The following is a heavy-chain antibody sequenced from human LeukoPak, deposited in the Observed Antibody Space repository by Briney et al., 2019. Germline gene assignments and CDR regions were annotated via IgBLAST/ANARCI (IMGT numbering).Heavy chain of an antibody. Sequence: ASVKVSCKASGYTFTSYGISWVRQAPGQGLEWMGWISAYNGNTNYAQKFQGRVTMTADTSTSTAYMELRSLRSDDTAVYYCARAAKAPSTSVGPYYFDYWGQGTLVTVSS. D-gene: IGHD6-25*01. CDR3: ARAAKAPSTSVGPYYFDY. CDR2: ISAYNGNT. J-gene: IGHJ4*02. V-gene: IGHV1-18*01. CDR1: GYTFTSYG.